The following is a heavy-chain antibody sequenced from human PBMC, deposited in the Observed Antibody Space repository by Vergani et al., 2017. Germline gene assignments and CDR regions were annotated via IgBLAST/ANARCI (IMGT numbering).Heavy chain of an antibody. D-gene: IGHD3-10*01. CDR2: IIPVFGTA. V-gene: IGHV1-69*01. CDR1: GDTFSSYA. CDR3: AAYYYGSGSVWTFDI. J-gene: IGHJ3*02. Sequence: QVQLVQSGVEVKKPGSSVKVSCKASGDTFSSYAISWVRQAPGQGLEWMGGIIPVFGTANYAQKFQGRVTITADESTSTAYMELSSLRSEDTAVYYCAAYYYGSGSVWTFDIWGQGTMVTVSS.